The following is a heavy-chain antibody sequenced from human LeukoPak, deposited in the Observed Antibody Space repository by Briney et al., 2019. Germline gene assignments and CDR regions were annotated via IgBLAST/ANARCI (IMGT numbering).Heavy chain of an antibody. CDR3: ARGRPTTSIAAAGVNWFDP. D-gene: IGHD6-13*01. Sequence: ASVKVSCKASGYTFSGFYIHWVRQAPGQGLEWMGWINPNSGVTNYAQKLQGRVTITRDTSIDTAYMQLSRLRSEDTAVYYCARGRPTTSIAAAGVNWFDPWGQGTLVTVSS. CDR1: GYTFSGFY. CDR2: INPNSGVT. J-gene: IGHJ5*02. V-gene: IGHV1-2*02.